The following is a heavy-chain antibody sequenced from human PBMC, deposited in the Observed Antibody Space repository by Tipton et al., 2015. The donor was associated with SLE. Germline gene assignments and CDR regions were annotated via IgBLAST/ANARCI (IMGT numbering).Heavy chain of an antibody. V-gene: IGHV4-34*01. CDR1: GGSFSGYY. CDR2: INHSGST. Sequence: TLSLTCAVYGGSFSGYYWSWIRQPPGKGLEWIGEINHSGSTNYNPSLKSRVTISVDTSKNQFSLKLSSVTAADTAVYYCASQSRYWGQGTLVTVSS. D-gene: IGHD6-25*01. J-gene: IGHJ4*02. CDR3: ASQSRY.